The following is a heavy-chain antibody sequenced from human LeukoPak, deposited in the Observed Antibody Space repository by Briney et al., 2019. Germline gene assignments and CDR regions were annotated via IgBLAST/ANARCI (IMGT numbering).Heavy chain of an antibody. J-gene: IGHJ4*02. CDR3: AKGASVVAATTGFDY. Sequence: GGSLRLSCAASGFTFDDYAMHWVRQAPGKGLEWVSLISWDGGSTYYADSVKGRFTISRDNSKNSLYLQMNSLRAEDTALYYCAKGASVVAATTGFDYWGQGTLVTVSS. V-gene: IGHV3-43D*03. D-gene: IGHD2-15*01. CDR1: GFTFDDYA. CDR2: ISWDGGST.